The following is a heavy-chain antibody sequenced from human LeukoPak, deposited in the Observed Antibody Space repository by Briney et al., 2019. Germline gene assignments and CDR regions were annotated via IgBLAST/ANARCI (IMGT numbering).Heavy chain of an antibody. D-gene: IGHD2-15*01. CDR1: GGSVNNYY. J-gene: IGHJ5*02. V-gene: IGHV4-59*08. Sequence: PSETLSLTCSVSGGSVNNYYWSWMRQTPGKRLEWIGYIYYSGSTKYNPSLESRVTMSVDTSRNQFSLKLSSVTAADTAIYYCARHMKPRGRWFDTWGQGALVTVSS. CDR2: IYYSGST. CDR3: ARHMKPRGRWFDT.